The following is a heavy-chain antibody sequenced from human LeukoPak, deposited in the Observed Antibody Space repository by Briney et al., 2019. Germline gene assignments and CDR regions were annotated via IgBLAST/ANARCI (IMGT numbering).Heavy chain of an antibody. CDR3: AHGLSGLGFNY. Sequence: SQTLSLTCAISGDSVSSKSGAWNWLRQSLSRGLEWLGRTYYRSKWYNDYAISVKSRISINSDTSKNQFSLQLNSVTPEDTAVYYCAHGLSGLGFNYWRQGTLVTVSS. D-gene: IGHD3-10*01. V-gene: IGHV6-1*01. J-gene: IGHJ4*02. CDR2: TYYRSKWYN. CDR1: GDSVSSKSGA.